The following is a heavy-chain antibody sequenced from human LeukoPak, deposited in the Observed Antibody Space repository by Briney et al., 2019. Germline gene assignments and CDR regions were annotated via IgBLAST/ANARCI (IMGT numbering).Heavy chain of an antibody. Sequence: SETLSLTCTVSGGSISSYYWSWIRQPPGKGLEWIGYIYYSGSTNYNPSLKSRVTISVDTSKNQFSLKLSSVTAADTAVYYCARLHYDFWSGYPRVGWFDPWGQGTLVTVSS. CDR2: IYYSGST. V-gene: IGHV4-59*01. CDR3: ARLHYDFWSGYPRVGWFDP. J-gene: IGHJ5*02. CDR1: GGSISSYY. D-gene: IGHD3-3*01.